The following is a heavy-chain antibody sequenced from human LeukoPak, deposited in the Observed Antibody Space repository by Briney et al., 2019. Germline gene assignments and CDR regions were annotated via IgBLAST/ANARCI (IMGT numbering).Heavy chain of an antibody. D-gene: IGHD1-26*01. CDR3: ARTGVGGGYRFDY. V-gene: IGHV3-23*01. J-gene: IGHJ4*02. Sequence: PGGSLRLSCAASRFSFSNYAMTWVRQAPGKGLEWVSGISGSGGSTYYADSVRGRFTISRDNSKNTFDVQMNSLRAEDTAIYYCARTGVGGGYRFDYWGQGTLVTVSS. CDR1: RFSFSNYA. CDR2: ISGSGGST.